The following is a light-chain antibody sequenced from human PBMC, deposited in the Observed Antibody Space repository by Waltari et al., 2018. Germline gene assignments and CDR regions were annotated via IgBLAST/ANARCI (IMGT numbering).Light chain of an antibody. Sequence: SYELTQSPSVSVSPGQTASITCSGDKLGDKYACWYHQKPGQSPALVIDQDNKRPSGIPERFSGSNSGNTATLTVSGTQAMDEADYYCQAWDSTTVVFGGGTKLTVL. V-gene: IGLV3-1*01. CDR1: KLGDKY. CDR2: QDN. J-gene: IGLJ2*01. CDR3: QAWDSTTVV.